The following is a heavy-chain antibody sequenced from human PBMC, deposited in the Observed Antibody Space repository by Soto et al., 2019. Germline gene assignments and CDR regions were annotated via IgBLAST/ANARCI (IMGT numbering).Heavy chain of an antibody. CDR3: AIDLGSGYERGDY. Sequence: QVQLVQSGDEVKKPGSSVKVSCKASGDTFTNHVFTWVRQAPGQGLEWMGGIISLFGTPNYSRTFQGRVTITADESTATSSMEPSCLRSDDTAVYYFAIDLGSGYERGDYWGQGTLVTVSS. J-gene: IGHJ4*02. D-gene: IGHD3-22*01. V-gene: IGHV1-69*12. CDR1: GDTFTNHV. CDR2: IISLFGTP.